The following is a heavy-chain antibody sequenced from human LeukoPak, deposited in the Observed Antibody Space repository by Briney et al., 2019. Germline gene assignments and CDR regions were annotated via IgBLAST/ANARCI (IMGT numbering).Heavy chain of an antibody. CDR1: GGSFSGYY. CDR2: INHSGST. J-gene: IGHJ4*02. Sequence: SSETLSLTCAVYGGSFSGYYWSWIRQPPGKGLEWIGEINHSGSTNYNPCIKSRVTISVDTSKNQFSLKLSSVTAADTAVYYCARVEYSGSYQAIDYWGQGTLVTVSS. D-gene: IGHD1-26*01. V-gene: IGHV4-34*01. CDR3: ARVEYSGSYQAIDY.